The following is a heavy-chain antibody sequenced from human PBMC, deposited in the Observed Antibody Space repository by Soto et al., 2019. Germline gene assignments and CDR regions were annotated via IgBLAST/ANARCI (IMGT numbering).Heavy chain of an antibody. Sequence: GGSLRLSCAASGFTFDDYAMHWVRQAPGKGLEWVSGISWNSGSIGYADSVKGRFTISRDNAKNSLYLQMNSLRAEDTALYYCAKEAPRIDAFAIWGQGTMVTVSS. CDR1: GFTFDDYA. CDR2: ISWNSGSI. V-gene: IGHV3-9*01. J-gene: IGHJ3*02. CDR3: AKEAPRIDAFAI.